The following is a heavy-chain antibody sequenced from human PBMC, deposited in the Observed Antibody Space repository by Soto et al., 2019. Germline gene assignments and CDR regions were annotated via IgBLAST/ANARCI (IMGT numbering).Heavy chain of an antibody. CDR2: LYYSGSA. J-gene: IGHJ4*02. V-gene: IGHV4-39*01. CDR3: ARRDRGGNGGKSFPF. D-gene: IGHD5-12*01. Sequence: PSETLSLTCTVSAASSGRSSYFWGWIRQPPGKGLEWIGSLYYSGSAYYNLSLYSRVTISADTSKNLLSLKLRSVTAADTAVYYCARRDRGGNGGKSFPFWGQGTLVTVSS. CDR1: AASSGRSSYF.